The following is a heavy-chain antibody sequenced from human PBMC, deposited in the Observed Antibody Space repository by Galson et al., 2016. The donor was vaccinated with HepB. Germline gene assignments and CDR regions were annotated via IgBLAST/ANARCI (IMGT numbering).Heavy chain of an antibody. CDR1: GAFISSGGYS. Sequence: TLSLTCAVSGAFISSGGYSWNWIRQPPGKGLEWFGYIYHSWSAFSNPSLNSPVTITVDRSKNQFSPRLTSVTAADTAVYYCARGKSALDPWGQGTLVTVSS. CDR3: ARGKSALDP. J-gene: IGHJ5*02. D-gene: IGHD6-25*01. CDR2: IYHSWSA. V-gene: IGHV4-30-2*01.